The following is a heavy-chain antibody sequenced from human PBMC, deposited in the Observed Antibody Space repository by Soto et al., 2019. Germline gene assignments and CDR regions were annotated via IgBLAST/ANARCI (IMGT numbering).Heavy chain of an antibody. CDR1: GFTFSSYG. CDR3: ARGTRTSSIAARPHAFDI. V-gene: IGHV3-33*01. Sequence: GGSLRLSCAASGFTFSSYGMHWVRQAPGKGLEWVAVIWDDGSNKYYADSVKGRFTISRDNSKNTLYLQMNSLRAEDTAVYYCARGTRTSSIAARPHAFDIWGQGTMVTVSS. CDR2: IWDDGSNK. D-gene: IGHD6-6*01. J-gene: IGHJ3*02.